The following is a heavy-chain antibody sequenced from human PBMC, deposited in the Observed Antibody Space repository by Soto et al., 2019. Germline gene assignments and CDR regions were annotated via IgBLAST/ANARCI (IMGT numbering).Heavy chain of an antibody. CDR3: GKDIRSGSIDY. D-gene: IGHD1-1*01. V-gene: IGHV3-33*06. J-gene: IGHJ4*02. CDR2: IWSHGTDQ. Sequence: QVRLVQSGGGVVQLGRSLTLSCAASGYSITIHGMHWVRQAPGKGLEWVALIWSHGTDQYYADSVRGRFTVSRDTSTNTVFLQMHSLRADDTATYHCGKDIRSGSIDYWGQGTPVTVAS. CDR1: GYSITIHG.